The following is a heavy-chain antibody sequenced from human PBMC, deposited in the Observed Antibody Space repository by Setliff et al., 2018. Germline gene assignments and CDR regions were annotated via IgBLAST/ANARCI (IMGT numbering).Heavy chain of an antibody. CDR2: INAGNGNT. CDR3: ARGSSRYYYYMDV. Sequence: ASVKVSCKASGYTFTSYAMHWVRQAPGQRLEWMGWINAGNGNTKYSQEFQGRVTITRDTSASTAYMALSSLRSEDMAVYYCARGSSRYYYYMDVWGKGTTVTVSS. V-gene: IGHV1-3*03. J-gene: IGHJ6*03. CDR1: GYTFTSYA.